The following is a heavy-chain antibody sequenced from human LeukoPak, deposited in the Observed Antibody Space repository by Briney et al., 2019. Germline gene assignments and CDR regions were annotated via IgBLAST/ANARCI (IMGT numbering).Heavy chain of an antibody. CDR1: GYTFTGYY. J-gene: IGHJ4*02. V-gene: IGHV1-8*02. Sequence: ASVKVSCKASGYTFTGYYMHWVRQATGQGLEWMGWMNPNSGNTGYAQKFQGRVTMTRNTSISTAYMELSSLRSEDTAVYYCARGRPLLWFGELGDRFDYWGQGTLVTVSS. D-gene: IGHD3-10*01. CDR2: MNPNSGNT. CDR3: ARGRPLLWFGELGDRFDY.